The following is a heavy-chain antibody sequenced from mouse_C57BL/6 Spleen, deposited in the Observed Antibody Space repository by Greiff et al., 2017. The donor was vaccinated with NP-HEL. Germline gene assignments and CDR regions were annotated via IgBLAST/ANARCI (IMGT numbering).Heavy chain of an antibody. CDR1: GYSITSGYY. J-gene: IGHJ2*01. Sequence: DVKLQESGPGLVKPSQSLSLTCSVTGYSITSGYYWNWIRQFPGNKLEWMGYISYDGSNNYNPSLKNRISITRDTSKNQFFLKLNSVTTEDTATYYCARDETTVVPFDYWGQGTTLTVSS. CDR2: ISYDGSN. V-gene: IGHV3-6*01. D-gene: IGHD1-1*01. CDR3: ARDETTVVPFDY.